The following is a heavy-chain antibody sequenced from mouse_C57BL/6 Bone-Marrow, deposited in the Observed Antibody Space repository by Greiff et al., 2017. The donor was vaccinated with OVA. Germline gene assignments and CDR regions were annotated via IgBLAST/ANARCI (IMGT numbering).Heavy chain of an antibody. CDR2: IDPETGGT. CDR3: TSGSYDGDWYFDV. J-gene: IGHJ1*03. V-gene: IGHV1-15*01. CDR1: GYTFTDYE. D-gene: IGHD2-12*01. Sequence: QVQLQQSGAELVRPGASVTLSCKASGYTFTDYEMHWVKQTPVYGLEWIGAIDPETGGTAYNQKFKGKAILTADKSSSTAYMEHRSLTSEDSAVYYYTSGSYDGDWYFDVWGTGTTVTVSS.